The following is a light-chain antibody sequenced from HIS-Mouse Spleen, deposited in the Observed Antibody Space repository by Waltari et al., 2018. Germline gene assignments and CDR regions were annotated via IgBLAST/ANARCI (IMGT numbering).Light chain of an antibody. CDR2: KDR. J-gene: IGLJ2*01. V-gene: IGLV3-25*03. Sequence: SYELTQPPSVSVSPGQTARITCSGDALPKQYAYWYQQKPGQAPGLVRYKDRERPSGIPGRFSGASSGTTVTLTISGVQAEDEADYYCQSADSSGTYQDVVFGGGTKLTVL. CDR3: QSADSSGTYQDVV. CDR1: ALPKQY.